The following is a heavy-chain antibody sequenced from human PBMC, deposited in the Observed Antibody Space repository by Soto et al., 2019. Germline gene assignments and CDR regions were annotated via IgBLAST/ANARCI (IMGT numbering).Heavy chain of an antibody. D-gene: IGHD3-3*01. V-gene: IGHV4-31*03. Sequence: SETLSLTCTVSGGSIRSGGYYWSWIRQHPGKGLEWIGYIYYSGSTYYNPSLKSRVTISVDTSKNQFSLKLSSVTAADTAVYYCARDHGPSHYDFWSGDVGAYYYYGLDGCGQGPTVTVSS. CDR1: GGSIRSGGYY. CDR3: ARDHGPSHYDFWSGDVGAYYYYGLDG. CDR2: IYYSGST. J-gene: IGHJ6*02.